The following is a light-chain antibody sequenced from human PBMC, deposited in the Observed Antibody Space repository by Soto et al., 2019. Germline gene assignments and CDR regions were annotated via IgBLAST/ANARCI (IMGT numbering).Light chain of an antibody. CDR2: VAS. V-gene: IGKV3-20*01. J-gene: IGKJ4*01. Sequence: EIVLTQSPGTLSLSPGERATLSCRASQSVSSSYLAWYQQKPGQAPRLLIYVASSRATGIPARCSASGSGSDFTFTTSTLEPEDFARGYYPQYGSSPPNFGGGTKVAIK. CDR3: PQYGSSPPN. CDR1: QSVSSSY.